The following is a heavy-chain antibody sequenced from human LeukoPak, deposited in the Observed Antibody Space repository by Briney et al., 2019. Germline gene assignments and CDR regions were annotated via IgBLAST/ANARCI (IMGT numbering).Heavy chain of an antibody. CDR2: ISAYNGNT. Sequence: ASVKVSCKASGYTFTSYGISWVRQAPGQGLEWMGWISAYNGNTNHAQKLQGRVTMTTDTSTSTAYMELRSLRSDDTAVYYCARAVVPTRGYYYYYMDVWGKGTTVTVSS. V-gene: IGHV1-18*01. CDR1: GYTFTSYG. D-gene: IGHD2-2*01. J-gene: IGHJ6*03. CDR3: ARAVVPTRGYYYYYMDV.